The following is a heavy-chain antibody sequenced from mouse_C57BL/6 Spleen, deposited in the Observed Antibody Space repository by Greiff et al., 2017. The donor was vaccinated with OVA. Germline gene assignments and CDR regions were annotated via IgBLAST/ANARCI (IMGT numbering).Heavy chain of an antibody. V-gene: IGHV5-9-1*02. D-gene: IGHD1-1*01. J-gene: IGHJ3*01. CDR3: TREDPRYYYGGSDVWFAY. Sequence: EVHLVESGEGLVKPGGSLKLSCAASGFTFSSYAMSWVRQTPEKRLEWVAYISSGGDYIYYADTVQGRFPISRDKARNTLYLQMSSLKSEDTGMYYCTREDPRYYYGGSDVWFAYWGQGTLVTVSA. CDR1: GFTFSSYA. CDR2: ISSGGDYI.